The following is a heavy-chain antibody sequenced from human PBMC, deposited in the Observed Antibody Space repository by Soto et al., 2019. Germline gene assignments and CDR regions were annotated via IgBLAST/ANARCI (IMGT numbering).Heavy chain of an antibody. Sequence: GGSLRLSCAASGFTFTSFSMNWVRQAPGKGLEWVSSISSSTAYIYYADSMKGRFTISRDNAKNSLYLQMNSLRAEDTGVYYCARSGVDIVAAITEYYFDFWGQGTLVTVSS. J-gene: IGHJ4*02. V-gene: IGHV3-21*01. D-gene: IGHD5-12*01. CDR3: ARSGVDIVAAITEYYFDF. CDR2: ISSSTAYI. CDR1: GFTFTSFS.